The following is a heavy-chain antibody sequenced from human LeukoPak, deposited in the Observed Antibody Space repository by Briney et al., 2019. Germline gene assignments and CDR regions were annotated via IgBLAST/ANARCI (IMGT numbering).Heavy chain of an antibody. J-gene: IGHJ4*02. D-gene: IGHD6-19*01. CDR3: AKDSDRFYSSGWYYTY. Sequence: GGSLRLSCAASGFTFSSYAMSWVRQAPGKGLEWVSAISGSGGSTYYADSVKGRFTISRDNAKNSLYLQMNSLRAEDTALYYCAKDSDRFYSSGWYYTYWGQGTLVTVSS. CDR1: GFTFSSYA. CDR2: ISGSGGST. V-gene: IGHV3-23*01.